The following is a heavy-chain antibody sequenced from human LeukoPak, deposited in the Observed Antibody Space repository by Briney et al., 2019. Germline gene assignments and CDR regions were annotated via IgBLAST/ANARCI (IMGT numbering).Heavy chain of an antibody. CDR2: INPNSGGT. D-gene: IGHD2-21*02. V-gene: IGHV1-2*02. CDR1: GCTFTGYY. J-gene: IGHJ4*02. Sequence: ASVKVSCKASGCTFTGYYMHWVRQAPGQGLEWMGWINPNSGGTNYAQKFQGRVTMTRDTSISTAYMELSSLRSEDTAVYYCARGSCGGDCYLPDYWGQGTLVTVSS. CDR3: ARGSCGGDCYLPDY.